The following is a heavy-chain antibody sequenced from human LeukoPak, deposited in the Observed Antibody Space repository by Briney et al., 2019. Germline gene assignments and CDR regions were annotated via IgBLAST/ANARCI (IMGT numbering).Heavy chain of an antibody. V-gene: IGHV1-18*01. CDR2: ISAYNGNT. J-gene: IGHJ6*02. CDR3: ARVQDIVVVPAAPDTYYYYGMDV. CDR1: GYTFTSYG. Sequence: ASVKVSCKASGYTFTSYGISWVRQAPGQGLEWMGWISAYNGNTNYAQKLQGRVTMTTDTSTSTAYMELRSLRSDDTAVYYCARVQDIVVVPAAPDTYYYYGMDVWGQGTTVTVSS. D-gene: IGHD2-2*01.